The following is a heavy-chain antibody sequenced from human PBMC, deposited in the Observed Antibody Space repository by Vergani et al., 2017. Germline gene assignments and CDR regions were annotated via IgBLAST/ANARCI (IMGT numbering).Heavy chain of an antibody. CDR1: CYSISSTYY. Sequence: QVQLQESGPGLVKPSETLSLTCAVSCYSISSTYYWGWIRQPPGKGLEWIGSIYHSGSTYNNPSLKSRVTISVDTSKNQFSLKLSSVTAADTAVYYCARHRGDNDRGGMDVWGQGTTVTVSS. CDR3: ARHRGDNDRGGMDV. CDR2: IYHSGST. J-gene: IGHJ6*02. V-gene: IGHV4-38-2*01. D-gene: IGHD2-21*02.